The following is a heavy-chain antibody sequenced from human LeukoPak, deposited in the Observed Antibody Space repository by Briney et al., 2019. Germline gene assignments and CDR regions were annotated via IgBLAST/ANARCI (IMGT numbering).Heavy chain of an antibody. J-gene: IGHJ1*01. V-gene: IGHV4-34*01. CDR1: GGSFSGYY. D-gene: IGHD6-19*01. CDR3: ATYMSGWPEYFQH. CDR2: INQGGST. Sequence: PSETLSLTCAVYGGSFSGYYWSWIRQPPGKGLEWIGEINQGGSTSYNPSLKSRVTISVDTSKNQFSLKLTSVTAADTAVYFCATYMSGWPEYFQHWGQGTLVTVSS.